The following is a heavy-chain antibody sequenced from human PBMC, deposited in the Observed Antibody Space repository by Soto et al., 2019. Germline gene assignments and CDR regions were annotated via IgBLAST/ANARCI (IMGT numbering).Heavy chain of an antibody. CDR1: GYTFSSYY. CDR2: INPSGGYT. Sequence: ASVKVSCKASGYTFSSYYMNWVRQAPGQGLEWLGIINPSGGYTTYAQRFLGRVTMTSDTSTSTVHMELGSLTSEDTAVFYCARVIVVDIDGSDAFDIWGQGTMVTVSS. D-gene: IGHD3-22*01. J-gene: IGHJ3*02. V-gene: IGHV1-46*01. CDR3: ARVIVVDIDGSDAFDI.